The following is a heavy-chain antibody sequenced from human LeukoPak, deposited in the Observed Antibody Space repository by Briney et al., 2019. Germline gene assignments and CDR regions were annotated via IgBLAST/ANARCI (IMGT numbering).Heavy chain of an antibody. D-gene: IGHD3-3*01. J-gene: IGHJ4*02. Sequence: PGGSLRLSCAAYGFTFSSYAMHWVRQAPGKGLEWVAVISYDGSNKYYADSVKGRFTISRDNSKNTLYLQMNSLRAEDTAVYYCARDREDFWSGYWYYWGQGTLVTVSS. CDR2: ISYDGSNK. CDR3: ARDREDFWSGYWYY. V-gene: IGHV3-30-3*01. CDR1: GFTFSSYA.